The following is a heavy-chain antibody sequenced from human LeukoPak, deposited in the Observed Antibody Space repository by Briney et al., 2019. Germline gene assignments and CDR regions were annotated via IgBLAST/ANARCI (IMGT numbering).Heavy chain of an antibody. D-gene: IGHD5-12*01. Sequence: AASVKVSCKASGYTFTGYYMHWVRQAPGQGLEWMGWINPNSGGTNYAQKFQGRITMTRDTSISIAYMELSRLRSDDTAVYYCARNSGYDFGALYYFDYWGQGTLVTVSS. J-gene: IGHJ4*02. CDR2: INPNSGGT. V-gene: IGHV1-2*02. CDR3: ARNSGYDFGALYYFDY. CDR1: GYTFTGYY.